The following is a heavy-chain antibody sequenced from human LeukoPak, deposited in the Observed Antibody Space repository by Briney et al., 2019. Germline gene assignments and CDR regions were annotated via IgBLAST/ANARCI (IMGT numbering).Heavy chain of an antibody. D-gene: IGHD5-24*01. V-gene: IGHV3-66*02. CDR1: GVSVGGYH. CDR2: TYAGGST. Sequence: GGSLRLSCAASGVSVGGYHMSWVRQAPGKGPEWVSVTYAGGSTYYADSVKGRFTISRDNSKNMVYLQMTSLRAEDTAVYFCARGGDAYNPFDYWGQGTLVTVSS. J-gene: IGHJ4*02. CDR3: ARGGDAYNPFDY.